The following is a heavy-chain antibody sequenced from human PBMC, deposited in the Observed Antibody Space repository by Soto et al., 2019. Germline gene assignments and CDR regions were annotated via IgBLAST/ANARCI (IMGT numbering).Heavy chain of an antibody. D-gene: IGHD6-19*01. CDR1: GFTFSDYA. V-gene: IGHV3-30*18. CDR3: AKGGRQWLVTSDFNH. CDR2: VSHDGRNT. Sequence: VQLVESGGGVVQPGRSLRLSCAASGFTFSDYAMHWVRQAPGKGLEWAAVVSHDGRNTHYADSVKRRFTISRDSSKNTVSLEMTSLRAEDTAVYYCAKGGRQWLVTSDFNHWGQGALVTVSS. J-gene: IGHJ4*02.